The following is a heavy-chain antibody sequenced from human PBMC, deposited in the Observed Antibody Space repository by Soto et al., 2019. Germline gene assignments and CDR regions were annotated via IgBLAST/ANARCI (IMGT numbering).Heavy chain of an antibody. J-gene: IGHJ6*02. CDR1: GDSISSFY. D-gene: IGHD1-7*01. Sequence: SETLSLTCTVSGDSISSFYWNWIRQPPGKGLEWIGYISYSGGTNYNPSLKSRVTISVDTSKNQSSLKLSSVTAADTAVYYCAREGLITGTTYYYYGMDVWGQGTTVTVSS. CDR3: AREGLITGTTYYYYGMDV. CDR2: ISYSGGT. V-gene: IGHV4-59*01.